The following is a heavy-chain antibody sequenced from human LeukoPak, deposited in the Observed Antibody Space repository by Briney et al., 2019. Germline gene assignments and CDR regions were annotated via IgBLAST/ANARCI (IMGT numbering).Heavy chain of an antibody. V-gene: IGHV1-8*01. Sequence: ASVKVSCKASGYTFTSYDINWVRQATGLGLEWMGWMNPNSGNTGYAQKFQGRVTMTRNTSISTAYMELSSLRSEDTAVYYCARRWNYYYDSSGYYDAFDIWGQGTMVTVSS. CDR3: ARRWNYYYDSSGYYDAFDI. CDR2: MNPNSGNT. CDR1: GYTFTSYD. D-gene: IGHD3-22*01. J-gene: IGHJ3*02.